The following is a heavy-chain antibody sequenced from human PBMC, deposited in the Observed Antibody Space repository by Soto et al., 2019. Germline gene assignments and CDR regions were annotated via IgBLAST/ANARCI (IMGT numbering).Heavy chain of an antibody. V-gene: IGHV4-31*03. CDR3: ARNVYTYGMDG. Sequence: SETLSLTCTVSGGSTSSGGFYWSWIRQHPGKGLEWIGYIYYSGISYYNPSLKSRVSISLDTSRNQFSMTLDSVTAADTAVYYCARNVYTYGMDGWGQGATVTVCS. J-gene: IGHJ6*02. CDR1: GGSTSSGGFY. CDR2: IYYSGIS. D-gene: IGHD3-16*01.